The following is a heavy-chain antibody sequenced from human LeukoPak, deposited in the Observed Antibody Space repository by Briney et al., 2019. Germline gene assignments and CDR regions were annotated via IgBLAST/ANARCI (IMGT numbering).Heavy chain of an antibody. CDR3: ARDSPDYDILTASDAFDI. CDR2: IIPILGIA. D-gene: IGHD3-9*01. Sequence: SVKVSCKASGGTFSSYAISWVRQAPGQGLEWMGRIIPILGIANYAQKFQGRVTITADKSTSTAYMELSSLRSEDTAVYYCARDSPDYDILTASDAFDIWGQGTMVTVSS. V-gene: IGHV1-69*04. CDR1: GGTFSSYA. J-gene: IGHJ3*02.